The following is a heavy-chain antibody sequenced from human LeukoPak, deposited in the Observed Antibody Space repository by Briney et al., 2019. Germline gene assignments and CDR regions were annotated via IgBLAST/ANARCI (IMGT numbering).Heavy chain of an antibody. Sequence: PGGSLRLSCAAPGFTFSSYWMNWVRQAPGKGLEWVANINGDGRDKYYVGSVRGRFTISRDNADNALYLQMNSLRGDDTALYYCARGVDSAIDWWGQGTLVTVSS. CDR1: GFTFSSYW. CDR3: ARGVDSAIDW. J-gene: IGHJ4*02. V-gene: IGHV3-7*01. D-gene: IGHD3-9*01. CDR2: INGDGRDK.